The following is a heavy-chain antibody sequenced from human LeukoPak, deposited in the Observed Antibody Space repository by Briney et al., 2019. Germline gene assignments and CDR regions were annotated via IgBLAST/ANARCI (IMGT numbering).Heavy chain of an antibody. D-gene: IGHD2-2*01. J-gene: IGHJ4*02. CDR2: IYHSGST. Sequence: PSETLSLTCTVSGGSISSGGYYWSWIRQPPGKGLEWIGYIYHSGSTYYNPSLKSRVTISVDRSKNQFSLKLSSVTAADTAVYYCARSYCSSTSCYGRDYWGQGTLVTVSS. V-gene: IGHV4-30-2*01. CDR1: GGSISSGGYY. CDR3: ARSYCSSTSCYGRDY.